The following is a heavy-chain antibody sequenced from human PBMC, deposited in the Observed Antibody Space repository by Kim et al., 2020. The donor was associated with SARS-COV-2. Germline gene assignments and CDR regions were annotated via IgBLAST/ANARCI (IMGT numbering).Heavy chain of an antibody. CDR2: ITAGSRII. Sequence: GGSLRLSCAASGFTFSDYSMNWVRQAPGKGLEWVSYITAGSRIIYYADSVKGRFTISRDNAKKSLYLQMNNLRDGDTAVYYCSRDSRIAYAMDVWGQGTTVTVSS. CDR3: SRDSRIAYAMDV. D-gene: IGHD3-16*02. CDR1: GFTFSDYS. V-gene: IGHV3-48*02. J-gene: IGHJ6*02.